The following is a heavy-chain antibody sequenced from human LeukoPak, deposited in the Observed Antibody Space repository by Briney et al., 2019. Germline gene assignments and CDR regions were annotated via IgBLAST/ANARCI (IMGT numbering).Heavy chain of an antibody. CDR1: GFTFSSYA. J-gene: IGHJ3*02. CDR2: ISGSGGST. V-gene: IGHV3-23*01. Sequence: GGSLRLSCAASGFTFSSYAMSWVRQAPGKGLEWDSAISGSGGSTYYADSVKGRFTISRDNSKNTLYLQMNSLRAEDTAVYYCAKDLSFFGVVIPDAFDIWGQGTMVTVSS. D-gene: IGHD3-3*01. CDR3: AKDLSFFGVVIPDAFDI.